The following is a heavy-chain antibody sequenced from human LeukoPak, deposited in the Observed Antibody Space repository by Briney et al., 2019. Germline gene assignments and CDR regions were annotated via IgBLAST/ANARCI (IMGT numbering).Heavy chain of an antibody. CDR2: IIPIFGTA. CDR3: ARGGYCSGGSCYMLGDYYGMDV. J-gene: IGHJ6*04. CDR1: GGTFSSYA. Sequence: GASVRVSCKASGGTFSSYAISWVRQAPGQGLEWMGGIIPIFGTANYAQKFQGRVTITADKSTSTAYVELSSLRSEDTAVYYCARGGYCSGGSCYMLGDYYGMDVWGKGTTVTVSS. V-gene: IGHV1-69*06. D-gene: IGHD2-15*01.